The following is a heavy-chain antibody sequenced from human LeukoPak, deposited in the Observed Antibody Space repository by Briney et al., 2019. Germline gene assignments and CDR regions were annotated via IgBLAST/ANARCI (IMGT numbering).Heavy chain of an antibody. J-gene: IGHJ4*02. CDR3: ARSRSGRSRMVRGTFDY. CDR1: GYTFTSYD. CDR2: MNPNSGNT. Sequence: LGASVKVSCKASGYTFTSYDINWVRQATGQGLEWMGWMNPNSGNTGYAQKFQGRVTTTRNTSISTAYMELSSLRSEDTAVYYCARSRSGRSRMVRGTFDYWGQGTLVTVSS. D-gene: IGHD3-10*01. V-gene: IGHV1-8*01.